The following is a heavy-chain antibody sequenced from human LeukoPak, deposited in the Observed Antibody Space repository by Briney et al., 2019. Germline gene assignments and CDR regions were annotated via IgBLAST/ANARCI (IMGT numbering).Heavy chain of an antibody. CDR3: AKGSPVWFGEN. J-gene: IGHJ4*02. CDR2: ISGSGGST. V-gene: IGHV3-23*01. Sequence: GGSLRLSCAASGFTFSTYAMSWVRQAPGKGLEWVSAISGSGGSTYYADSVTGRFTISRDNSKNTLYLQMNSLRAEDTAVYYCAKGSPVWFGENWGQGTLVTVSS. CDR1: GFTFSTYA. D-gene: IGHD3-10*01.